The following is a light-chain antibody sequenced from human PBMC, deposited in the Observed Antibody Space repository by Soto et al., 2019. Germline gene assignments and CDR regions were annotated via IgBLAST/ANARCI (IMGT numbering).Light chain of an antibody. Sequence: IVLTQYQATLSLSPGERATLSCRASQSVSSYLAWYQQKPGQAPRLLIYDASNRATGIPARFSGSGSGTDFTLTISSLEPEDFAVYYCQQRSNWPPFTFGQGTRLEI. J-gene: IGKJ5*01. V-gene: IGKV3-11*01. CDR3: QQRSNWPPFT. CDR1: QSVSSY. CDR2: DAS.